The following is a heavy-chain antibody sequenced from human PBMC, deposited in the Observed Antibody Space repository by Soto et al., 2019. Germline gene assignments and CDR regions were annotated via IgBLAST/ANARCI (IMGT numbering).Heavy chain of an antibody. CDR1: GGSISSGGYS. CDR3: ARGPPLGY. J-gene: IGHJ4*02. V-gene: IGHV4-30-2*01. CDR2: IYHSGST. Sequence: SETLSLTCAVSGGSISSGGYSWSWIRQPPGKGLQWIGYIYHSGSTYYNPSLKSRVTISVDRSKNQFSLKLSSVTAADTAVYYCARGPPLGYWGQGTLVTVSS.